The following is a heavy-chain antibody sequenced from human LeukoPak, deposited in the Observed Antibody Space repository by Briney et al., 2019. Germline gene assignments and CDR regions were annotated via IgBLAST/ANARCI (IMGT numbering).Heavy chain of an antibody. Sequence: GGSLRLSCAASGFTFSSYSMSWVRQAPGKGLEWVGRIKSKTDGGTTDYAAPVKGRFTISRDDSKNTLYLQMNSLKTEDTAVYYCTTAGVRGSYYVDYWGQGTLVTVSS. D-gene: IGHD1-26*01. CDR3: TTAGVRGSYYVDY. CDR1: GFTFSSYS. J-gene: IGHJ4*02. V-gene: IGHV3-15*01. CDR2: IKSKTDGGTT.